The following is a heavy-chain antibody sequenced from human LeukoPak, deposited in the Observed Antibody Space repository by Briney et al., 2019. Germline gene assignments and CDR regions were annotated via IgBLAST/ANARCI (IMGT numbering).Heavy chain of an antibody. D-gene: IGHD2-15*01. Sequence: GGSLRLSCAASGFTFSSYAMSWVRQAPGKGLEWVSAISGSGGSTYYAVTVKGRFTISRDNSKNTLYLQMISLRAEDTAVYYCAKVVYCSGGSCFTSSAFDIWGQGTMVTVSS. CDR1: GFTFSSYA. CDR2: ISGSGGST. J-gene: IGHJ3*02. CDR3: AKVVYCSGGSCFTSSAFDI. V-gene: IGHV3-23*01.